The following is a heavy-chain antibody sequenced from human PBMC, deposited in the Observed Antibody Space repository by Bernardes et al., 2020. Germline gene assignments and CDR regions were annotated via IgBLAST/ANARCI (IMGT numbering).Heavy chain of an antibody. CDR2: ISSSSSYI. CDR3: ARDMRYSSGGYYYYYMDV. V-gene: IGHV3-21*01. D-gene: IGHD5-18*01. Sequence: GGSLRLSCAASGFTFSSYSMNWVRQAPGKGLAWVSSISSSSSYIYYADSVKGRFTISRDNAKNSLYLQMNSLRAEDTAVYYCARDMRYSSGGYYYYYMDVWGQGTTVTVSS. J-gene: IGHJ6*03. CDR1: GFTFSSYS.